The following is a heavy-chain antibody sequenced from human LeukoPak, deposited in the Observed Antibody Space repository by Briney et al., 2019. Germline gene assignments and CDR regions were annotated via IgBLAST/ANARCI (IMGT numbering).Heavy chain of an antibody. V-gene: IGHV3-21*01. CDR2: ISSSSSYI. Sequence: PGGSLRLSCAASGFTFSSYSMNWVRQAPGKGLEWVSSISSSSSYIYYADSVKGRFTISRDNAKNSLYLQINSLRAEDTAVYYCARPHALYYFDYWGQGTLVTVSS. D-gene: IGHD2-2*01. J-gene: IGHJ4*02. CDR3: ARPHALYYFDY. CDR1: GFTFSSYS.